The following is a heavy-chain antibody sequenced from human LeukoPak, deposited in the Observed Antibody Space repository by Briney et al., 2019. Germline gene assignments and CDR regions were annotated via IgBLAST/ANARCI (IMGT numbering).Heavy chain of an antibody. D-gene: IGHD6-13*01. CDR2: IYHSGST. V-gene: IGHV4-39*07. J-gene: IGHJ5*02. Sequence: SETLSLTCSVSGGSITSSSYYWGWIRQPPEKGLEWIGYIYHSGSTYYNPSLKSRVTISVDRSKNQFSLKLSSVTAADTAVYYCARGSSSSWYNWFDPWGQGTLVTVSS. CDR3: ARGSSSSWYNWFDP. CDR1: GGSITSSSYY.